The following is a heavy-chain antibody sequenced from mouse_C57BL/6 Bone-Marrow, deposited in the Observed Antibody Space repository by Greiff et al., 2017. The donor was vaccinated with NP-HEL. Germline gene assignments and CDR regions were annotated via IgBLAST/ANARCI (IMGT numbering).Heavy chain of an antibody. V-gene: IGHV1-55*01. CDR1: GYTFTSYW. CDR2: IYPGSGST. D-gene: IGHD1-1*01. CDR3: ARSDYGSSSAWFAY. Sequence: VQLQQSGAELVKPGASVKMSCKASGYTFTSYWITWVKQRPGQGLEWIGDIYPGSGSTNYNEKFKSKATLTVDTSSSTAYMQLSSLTSEDSAVYYCARSDYGSSSAWFAYWGQGTLVTVSA. J-gene: IGHJ3*01.